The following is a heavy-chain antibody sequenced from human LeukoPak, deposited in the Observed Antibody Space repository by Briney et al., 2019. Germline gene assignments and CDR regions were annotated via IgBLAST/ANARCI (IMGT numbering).Heavy chain of an antibody. CDR2: IYPGDSDP. CDR1: GYSFTSYW. Sequence: GESLKISCKGSGYSFTSYWIGWVRQMPGKGLVWIGIIYPGDSDPRHSPSFQAQVPISADKFISTAYLQWSSLRASDTAMYYCALHQGRGDFYGMDVWGQGTTVTVSS. CDR3: ALHQGRGDFYGMDV. J-gene: IGHJ6*02. V-gene: IGHV5-51*01. D-gene: IGHD3-16*01.